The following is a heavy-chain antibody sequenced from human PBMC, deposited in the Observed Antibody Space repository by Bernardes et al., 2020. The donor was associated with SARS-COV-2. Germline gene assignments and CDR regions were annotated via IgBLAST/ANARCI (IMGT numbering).Heavy chain of an antibody. J-gene: IGHJ6*02. V-gene: IGHV3-74*01. CDR2: INGDGRNT. CDR1: GLTFSSYW. CDR3: EVNYNNGMDV. Sequence: GGSLRLSCAASGLTFSSYWMHWVRQAPGKGLVWVSRINGDGRNTGYADSVKGRFTISRDNAKNTLYLQMNSLRAEDTAVYYCEVNYNNGMDVWGQGTTVTVSS. D-gene: IGHD4-4*01.